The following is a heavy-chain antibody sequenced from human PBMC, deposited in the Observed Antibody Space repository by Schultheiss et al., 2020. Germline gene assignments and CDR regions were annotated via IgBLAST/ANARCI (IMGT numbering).Heavy chain of an antibody. CDR1: GFTFSDYY. D-gene: IGHD3-22*01. CDR3: ARAPRPYYYDSSGYLDY. V-gene: IGHV3-11*01. CDR2: ISSSGSTI. J-gene: IGHJ4*02. Sequence: GESLKISCAASGFTFSDYYMSWIRQAPGKGLEWVSYISSSGSTIYYADSVKGRFTISRDNAKNSLYLQMNSLRAEDTAVYYCARAPRPYYYDSSGYLDYWGQGTLVTVSS.